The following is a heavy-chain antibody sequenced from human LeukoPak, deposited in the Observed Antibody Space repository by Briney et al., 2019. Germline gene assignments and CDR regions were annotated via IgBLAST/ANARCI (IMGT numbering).Heavy chain of an antibody. CDR2: INPNRVRT. Sequence: ASVKVSGKASGYTFTGYYMHWVRQAPGQVLEWRGWINPNRVRTNYAQKFQGWVTMTRDTSISTAYMERSRLRSNDTAVYYCARGKSLSYDFWSGYYPLNWFDPWGQGTLVTVSS. CDR3: ARGKSLSYDFWSGYYPLNWFDP. J-gene: IGHJ5*02. CDR1: GYTFTGYY. D-gene: IGHD3-3*01. V-gene: IGHV1-2*04.